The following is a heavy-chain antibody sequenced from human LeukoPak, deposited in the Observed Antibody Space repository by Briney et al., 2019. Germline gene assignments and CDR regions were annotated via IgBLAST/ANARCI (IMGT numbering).Heavy chain of an antibody. V-gene: IGHV3-23*01. CDR1: GFTFSSYG. Sequence: GGSLRLSCAASGFTFSSYGMSWVRQAPGKGLEWVSAISGSGGSTYYADSVKGRFTISRDNAKNSLYLQMNSLRAEDTAVYYCARDGDVDAFDIWGQGTMVTVSS. CDR3: ARDGDVDAFDI. CDR2: ISGSGGST. D-gene: IGHD4-17*01. J-gene: IGHJ3*02.